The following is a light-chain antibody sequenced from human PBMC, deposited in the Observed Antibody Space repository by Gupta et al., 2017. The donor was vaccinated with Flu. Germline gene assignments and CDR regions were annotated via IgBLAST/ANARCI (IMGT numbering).Light chain of an antibody. CDR2: EAT. Sequence: QSALTQPASVTGSPGQSITISCTGTSRDLDLVSWYQQQPGKAPKLIIYEATERPSGVSNRFSGSTAGNTASLTVSGRRAEDEDDYYCCAYVGAFFFGTGTKVSVL. V-gene: IGLV2-23*01. CDR3: CAYVGAFF. J-gene: IGLJ1*01. CDR1: SRDLDL.